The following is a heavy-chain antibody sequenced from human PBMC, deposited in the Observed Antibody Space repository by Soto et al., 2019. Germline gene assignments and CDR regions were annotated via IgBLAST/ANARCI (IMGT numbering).Heavy chain of an antibody. CDR1: GGSISSYY. D-gene: IGHD1-26*01. Sequence: SETLSLTCTVSGGSISSYYWSWIRQPPGKGLEWIGYIYYIGSTNYNPSLKSRVTISVDTSKNQFSLKLNSVTAADTAIYYCARVGATTRSFDYWGQGTLVTVSS. J-gene: IGHJ4*02. CDR3: ARVGATTRSFDY. V-gene: IGHV4-59*01. CDR2: IYYIGST.